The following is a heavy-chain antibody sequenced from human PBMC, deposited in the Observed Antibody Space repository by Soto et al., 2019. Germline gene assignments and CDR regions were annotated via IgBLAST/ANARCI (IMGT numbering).Heavy chain of an antibody. Sequence: QVQLVQSGAEVKKPGSSVKVSCKASGGTFSSYAISWVRQAPGQGLEWMGGIIPIFGTANYAQKFQGRVTITADESTSTAYRELSSMRSEDTAVYYCARGGFRCISTSCYDLLNYYYGMDVWGQGTTVTVSS. J-gene: IGHJ6*02. CDR3: ARGGFRCISTSCYDLLNYYYGMDV. CDR2: IIPIFGTA. V-gene: IGHV1-69*12. CDR1: GGTFSSYA. D-gene: IGHD2-2*01.